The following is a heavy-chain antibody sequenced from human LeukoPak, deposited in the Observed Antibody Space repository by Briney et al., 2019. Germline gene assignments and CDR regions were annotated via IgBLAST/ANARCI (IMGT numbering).Heavy chain of an antibody. Sequence: GGSLRLSCAASGFTFSNYAMHWVRQAPGKGLEWVSVIYSGTNTYYADSVKGRFIISRDNPKNMLYLQMNSLRAEDTAVYYCARVASGTLDYWGQETLVSVSS. CDR2: IYSGTNT. CDR3: ARVASGTLDY. CDR1: GFTFSNYA. D-gene: IGHD6-25*01. V-gene: IGHV3-53*01. J-gene: IGHJ4*02.